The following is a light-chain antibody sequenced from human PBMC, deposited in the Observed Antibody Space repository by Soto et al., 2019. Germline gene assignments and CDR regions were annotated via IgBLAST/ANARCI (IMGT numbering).Light chain of an antibody. V-gene: IGLV2-14*01. Sequence: QSALTQPASVSGSPGQSITVSCTGTSSDVGGYTYVSWYQQHPGKAPKLVISEVRNRPSGVSNRFSGSKSGNTASLTISGLQAEDEAYYYCSSYSSSSTLVFGTGTKLTVL. CDR1: SSDVGGYTY. J-gene: IGLJ1*01. CDR2: EVR. CDR3: SSYSSSSTLV.